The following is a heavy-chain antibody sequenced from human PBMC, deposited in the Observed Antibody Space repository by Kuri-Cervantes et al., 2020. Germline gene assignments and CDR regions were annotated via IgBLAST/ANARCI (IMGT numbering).Heavy chain of an antibody. CDR3: AKVRDSGWYGGDYYYAMDV. V-gene: IGHV3-73*01. J-gene: IGHJ6*02. CDR2: IRSKANSYAT. D-gene: IGHD6-19*01. Sequence: GESLKISCAASGFTFSGSAMHWVRQASGKGLEWVGRIRSKANSYATAYAASVKGRFTISRDNSKNTLYLQMNSLRAEDTAMYYCAKVRDSGWYGGDYYYAMDVWGQGTTVTVSS. CDR1: GFTFSGSA.